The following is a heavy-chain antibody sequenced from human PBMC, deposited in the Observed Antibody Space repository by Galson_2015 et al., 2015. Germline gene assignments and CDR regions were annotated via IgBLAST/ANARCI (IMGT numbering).Heavy chain of an antibody. CDR2: ISYDGSNK. Sequence: SLRLSCAASGFTFSSYAMHWVRQAPGKGLEWVAVISYDGSNKYYADSVKGRFTISRDNSKNTLYLQMNSLGAEDTAVYYCARDRKFCSSTSCAYYYYYYYMDVWGKGTTVTVSS. CDR3: ARDRKFCSSTSCAYYYYYYYMDV. V-gene: IGHV3-30*01. CDR1: GFTFSSYA. J-gene: IGHJ6*03. D-gene: IGHD2-2*01.